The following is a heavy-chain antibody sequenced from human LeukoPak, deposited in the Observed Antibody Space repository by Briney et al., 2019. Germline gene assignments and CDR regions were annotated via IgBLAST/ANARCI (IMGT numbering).Heavy chain of an antibody. J-gene: IGHJ6*03. CDR2: IRFDGSNK. V-gene: IGHV3-30*02. CDR3: AKVGLTYYYYMDV. Sequence: GSLRLSCAASGFTFDDYGMSWVRQAPGKGLEWVAFIRFDGSNKYYADSVKGRFTISRDNSKNTLYLQMNSLRAEDTAVYFCAKVGLTYYYYMDVWGKGTTVTISS. CDR1: GFTFDDYG.